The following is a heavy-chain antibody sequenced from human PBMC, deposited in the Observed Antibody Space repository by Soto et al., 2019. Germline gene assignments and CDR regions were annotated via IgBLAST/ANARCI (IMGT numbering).Heavy chain of an antibody. Sequence: EVQLVESGGGLVQPGGSLRLSCAASGFTFSNYWMSWVRQAPGKGLEWAANIKQDGSEKYYVDSVKGRFTISRDNAKNSLYLQMNSLSAEDTAVYYCARALLGSDTPGVDFWGQGTLVTVSS. CDR1: GFTFSNYW. J-gene: IGHJ4*02. CDR2: IKQDGSEK. V-gene: IGHV3-7*05. CDR3: ARALLGSDTPGVDF. D-gene: IGHD3-10*01.